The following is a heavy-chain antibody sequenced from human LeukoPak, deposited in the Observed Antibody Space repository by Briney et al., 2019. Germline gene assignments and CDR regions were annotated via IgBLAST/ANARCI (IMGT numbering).Heavy chain of an antibody. CDR2: IYFSGNT. J-gene: IGHJ5*02. CDR1: GGSVSSNH. D-gene: IGHD2-21*01. Sequence: SETLSLTCSVSGGSVSSNHWTWIRQPPGKGLEWIGYIYFSGNTHYNPSLRRRVTLSLDTTKNHFSLHLTSVTAADTGVYYCARADRLHGGPYLIGPWGQGTLVTVSS. V-gene: IGHV4-4*09. CDR3: ARADRLHGGPYLIGP.